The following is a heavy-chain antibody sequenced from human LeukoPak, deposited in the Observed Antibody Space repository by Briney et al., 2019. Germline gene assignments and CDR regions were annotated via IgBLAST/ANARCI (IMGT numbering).Heavy chain of an antibody. Sequence: GGSLRLSCAASGFTFSSYGMHWVRRAPGKGLEWVAFIRYDGSNKYYAASVKGRFTISRDNSKNTLYLQMNSLRAEDTAVYYCAKDGYGSESYVIPLRYWGQGTLVTVSS. CDR2: IRYDGSNK. CDR1: GFTFSSYG. CDR3: AKDGYGSESYVIPLRY. V-gene: IGHV3-30*02. J-gene: IGHJ4*02. D-gene: IGHD3-10*01.